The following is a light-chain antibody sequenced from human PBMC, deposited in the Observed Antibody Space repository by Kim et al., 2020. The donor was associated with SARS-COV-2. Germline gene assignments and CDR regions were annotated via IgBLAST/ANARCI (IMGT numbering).Light chain of an antibody. CDR1: AGAVTSGYY. J-gene: IGLJ3*02. CDR2: KTT. Sequence: PGGTVTLTCASSAGAVTSGYYPHWFQQKPGPAPRTLIYKTTKQHSWTPARFSGSLLGGKAALTLSGVQTEDEADYYCQLWHGDTWVFGGGTQLTVL. V-gene: IGLV7-43*01. CDR3: QLWHGDTWV.